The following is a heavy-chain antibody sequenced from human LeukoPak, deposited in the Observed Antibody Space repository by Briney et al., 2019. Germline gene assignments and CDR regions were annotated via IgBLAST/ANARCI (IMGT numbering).Heavy chain of an antibody. J-gene: IGHJ4*02. V-gene: IGHV4-59*01. CDR3: ARGGWSLDY. Sequence: SETLSLTCTVSGGSISKYYWSWIRQPPGKGLEWIGYIYYTGSTNYNPSLESRVTISVDTSKNQFSLKLTSVTAADTAVYYCARGGWSLDYWGQGTLVTVSS. CDR1: GGSISKYY. CDR2: IYYTGST. D-gene: IGHD6-19*01.